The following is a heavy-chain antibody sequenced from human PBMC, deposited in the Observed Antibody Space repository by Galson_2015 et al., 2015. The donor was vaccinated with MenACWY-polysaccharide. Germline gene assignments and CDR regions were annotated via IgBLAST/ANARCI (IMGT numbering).Heavy chain of an antibody. CDR1: GFTFSSYT. CDR3: ARRRTYYYYYGMDV. J-gene: IGHJ6*02. CDR2: ISFDGSNK. V-gene: IGHV3-30-3*01. Sequence: SLRLSCAASGFTFSSYTMHWVRQAPGKGLEWVALISFDGSNKYYADSVKGRFTISRDNSKNTLYLQMNSLRAEDTAVYYCARRRTYYYYYGMDVWGQGTTVTVSS.